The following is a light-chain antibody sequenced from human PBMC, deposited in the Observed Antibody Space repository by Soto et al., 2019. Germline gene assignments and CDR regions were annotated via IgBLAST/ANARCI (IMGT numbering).Light chain of an antibody. CDR2: EVS. J-gene: IGLJ1*01. CDR1: SSDVGGYNY. V-gene: IGLV2-14*01. Sequence: QSALTQPASVSGSPGQSFTISCTGTSSDVGGYNYVSWYQQHPGKAPKLMIYEVSNRPSGVTNRFSGSKSGNTASLTISGLQAEVEADYYCSSYTSTSTSVFGTGTKVTVL. CDR3: SSYTSTSTSV.